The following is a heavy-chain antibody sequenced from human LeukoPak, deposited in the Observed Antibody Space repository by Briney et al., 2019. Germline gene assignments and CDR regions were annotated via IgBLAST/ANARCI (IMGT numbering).Heavy chain of an antibody. CDR2: IYAADSDT. Sequence: GESLKISCQGSGYSFASYWIGWVRQMPGKGPEWMGIIYAADSDTRYSPSFQGQVTISADKSLSTAYLQWSSLKASDTAMYFCARPLSQGAHAFDIWGQGTMVTVSS. CDR3: ARPLSQGAHAFDI. J-gene: IGHJ3*02. CDR1: GYSFASYW. V-gene: IGHV5-51*01.